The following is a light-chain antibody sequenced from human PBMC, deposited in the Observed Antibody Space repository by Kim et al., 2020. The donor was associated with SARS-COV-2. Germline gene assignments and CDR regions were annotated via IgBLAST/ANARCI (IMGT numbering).Light chain of an antibody. J-gene: IGKJ1*01. Sequence: LSPGERATLSCRASQSVSKYLAWYQQKPGQAPRLLIYDIFTRATGIPARFSGSGSGTDFTLTISSLEPEDFAVYYCQQRSNWPRTFGQGTKVDIK. V-gene: IGKV3-11*01. CDR3: QQRSNWPRT. CDR2: DIF. CDR1: QSVSKY.